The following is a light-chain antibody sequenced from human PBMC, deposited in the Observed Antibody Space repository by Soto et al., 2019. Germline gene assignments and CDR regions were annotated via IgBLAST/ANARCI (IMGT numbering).Light chain of an antibody. V-gene: IGLV1-40*01. CDR3: QSYDSILSVL. CDR2: GNT. CDR1: SSNIGAGYD. Sequence: QSVLTQPPSVSGAPGQRVTISYTGSSSNIGAGYDVHWYQQLPGTAPKLLIYGNTNRPSGVPDRFSGSKSGTAASLAIAGLQAEDEADYYCQSYDSILSVLFGGGTKVTVL. J-gene: IGLJ2*01.